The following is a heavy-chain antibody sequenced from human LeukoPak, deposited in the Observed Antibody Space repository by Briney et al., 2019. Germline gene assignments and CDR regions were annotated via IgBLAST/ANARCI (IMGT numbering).Heavy chain of an antibody. CDR2: ISYDGSNK. J-gene: IGHJ4*02. CDR3: ARANLRLTAPGM. V-gene: IGHV3-30-3*01. D-gene: IGHD3-3*01. Sequence: PGRSLRLSCAASGFTFSSYAMHWVRQAPGKGLEWVAVISYDGSNKYYADSVKGRFTISRDNSKNTLYLQMNSLRAEDTAVYYCARANLRLTAPGMWGQGTLVTLSS. CDR1: GFTFSSYA.